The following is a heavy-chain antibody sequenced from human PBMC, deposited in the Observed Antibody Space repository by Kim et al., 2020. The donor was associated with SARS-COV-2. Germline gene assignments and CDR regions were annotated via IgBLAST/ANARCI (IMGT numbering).Heavy chain of an antibody. D-gene: IGHD3-22*01. CDR1: GGTFSSYA. CDR2: IIPIFGTA. V-gene: IGHV1-69*13. Sequence: ASVKVSCKASGGTFSSYAISWVRQAPGQGLEWMGGIIPIFGTANYAQKFQGRVTITADESTSTAYMELSSLRSEDTAVYYCARATTMIVVGATSDASFANWGQRTLVTVSS. J-gene: IGHJ4*02. CDR3: ARATTMIVVGATSDASFAN.